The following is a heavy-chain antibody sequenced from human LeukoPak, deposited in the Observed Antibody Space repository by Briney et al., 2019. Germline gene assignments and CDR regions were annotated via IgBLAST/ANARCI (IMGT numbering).Heavy chain of an antibody. CDR2: IYYSGST. V-gene: IGHV4-59*01. CDR1: GGSFSGYY. J-gene: IGHJ6*04. CDR3: ARSHPYYDILTGFDQVYYYGMDV. Sequence: SETLSLTCAVYGGSFSGYYWSWIRQPPGKGLEWIGYIYYSGSTNYNPSLKSRVTISVDTSKNQFSLKLSSVTAADTAVYYCARSHPYYDILTGFDQVYYYGMDVWGKGTTVTVSS. D-gene: IGHD3-9*01.